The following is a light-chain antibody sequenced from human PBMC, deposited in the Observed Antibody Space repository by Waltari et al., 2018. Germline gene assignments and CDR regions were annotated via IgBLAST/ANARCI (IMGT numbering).Light chain of an antibody. J-gene: IGKJ2*01. V-gene: IGKV3-15*01. CDR1: QTLTTI. Sequence: EIVMTQSPATLSVSQGERATLSCRASQTLTTILAWYQQKPGQAPRLLIYGASTRATGIPARFSGSGSGTQFTLTISSLQSEDFVVYYCQQYNNRPYTFGQGTKLEIK. CDR3: QQYNNRPYT. CDR2: GAS.